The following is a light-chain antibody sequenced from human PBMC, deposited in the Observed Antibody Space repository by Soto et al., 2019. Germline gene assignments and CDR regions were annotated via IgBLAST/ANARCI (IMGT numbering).Light chain of an antibody. CDR2: DAS. J-gene: IGKJ4*01. Sequence: EIVLTQSPATLSLSPGERATLSCRASQSVSSYLAWYQQKPDQAPRLLIYDASNRATGIPARFSGSGSGTDVTHTISNLEAEDFPVYYCQQRSNWPEWSVGGGIKVVIK. CDR1: QSVSSY. V-gene: IGKV3-11*01. CDR3: QQRSNWPEWS.